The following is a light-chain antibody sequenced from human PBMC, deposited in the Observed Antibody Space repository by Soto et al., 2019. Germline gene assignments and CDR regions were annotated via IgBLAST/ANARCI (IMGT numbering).Light chain of an antibody. J-gene: IGKJ2*01. CDR1: QSVSSN. CDR3: QQYNNWPPYT. V-gene: IGKV3-15*01. CDR2: GAS. Sequence: EIVMTQSPVTLSVSPGERATLSCRASQSVSSNLAWYQQKCGQAPRLLLYGASTRATGIPARFSGNGSGTEFTLTISSLQSEDFAIYYCQQYNNWPPYTFGQGTKLEIK.